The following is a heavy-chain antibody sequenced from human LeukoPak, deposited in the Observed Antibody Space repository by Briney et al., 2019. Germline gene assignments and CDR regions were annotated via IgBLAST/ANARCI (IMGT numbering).Heavy chain of an antibody. J-gene: IGHJ4*02. CDR1: GITLSSHG. V-gene: IGHV3-33*01. CDR3: ATSYSIGWQQGYFDY. Sequence: GGSLRLSCAVSGITLSSHGMHWVRQAPGKGREWVAVIGYDGSKKYYSDSVRGRFAISRDNSKNPLSLQMSSLRAEDTAVYYCATSYSIGWQQGYFDYWGQGTLVTVSS. CDR2: IGYDGSKK. D-gene: IGHD6-19*01.